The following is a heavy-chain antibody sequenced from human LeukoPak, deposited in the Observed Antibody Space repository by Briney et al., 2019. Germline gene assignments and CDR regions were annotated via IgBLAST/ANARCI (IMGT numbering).Heavy chain of an antibody. CDR1: GGSISSYY. CDR3: ARYYAARRGLDY. CDR2: IYYSGST. Sequence: PSETLSLTCTVSGGSISSYYWSWIRQPPGKGLEWIGYIYYSGSTNYNPSLKSRVTISVDTSKNQSSLKLSSVTAADTAVYYCARYYAARRGLDYWGQGTLVTVSS. V-gene: IGHV4-59*01. D-gene: IGHD6-6*01. J-gene: IGHJ4*02.